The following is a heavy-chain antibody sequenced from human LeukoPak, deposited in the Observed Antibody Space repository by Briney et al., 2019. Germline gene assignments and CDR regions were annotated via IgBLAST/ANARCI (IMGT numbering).Heavy chain of an antibody. CDR1: GFTFSSYG. V-gene: IGHV3-30*02. Sequence: GGSLILSCAASGFTFSSYGMHWVRQAPGKGLEWVAFIRYDGSNKYYADSVKGRFTISRDNSKNTLYLQMNSLRAEDTAVYYCAKATYYYDSSGYYWRGAGDYWGQGTLVTVSS. J-gene: IGHJ4*02. CDR3: AKATYYYDSSGYYWRGAGDY. D-gene: IGHD3-22*01. CDR2: IRYDGSNK.